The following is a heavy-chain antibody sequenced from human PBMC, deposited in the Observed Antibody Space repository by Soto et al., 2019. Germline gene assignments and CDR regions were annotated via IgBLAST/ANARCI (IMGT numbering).Heavy chain of an antibody. V-gene: IGHV4-59*01. CDR1: GGSISTYY. D-gene: IGHD3-3*01. CDR2: IYYSGST. J-gene: IGHJ4*02. Sequence: QVQLQESGPGLVKPSETLSLTCTVSGGSISTYYWSWIRQPPGKGLEWIGYIYYSGSTNYNPSLNSRVTISVDTSKNQFSLKLSSVSAADTAVYYCARDGSRYDFWSGPYYFDYWGQGTLVTVSS. CDR3: ARDGSRYDFWSGPYYFDY.